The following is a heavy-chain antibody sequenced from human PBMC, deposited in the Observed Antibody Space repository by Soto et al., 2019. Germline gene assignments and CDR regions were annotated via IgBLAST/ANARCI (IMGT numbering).Heavy chain of an antibody. D-gene: IGHD6-13*01. CDR1: GGSISSSSYY. CDR3: ARILQQLTHYYYYYYMDV. J-gene: IGHJ6*03. Sequence: SETLSLTCTVSGGSISSSSYYWGWIRQPPGKGLEWIGSIYYSGSTYYNPSLKSRVTISVDTSKNQFSLKLSSVTAADTAVYYCARILQQLTHYYYYYYMDVWGKGTTVTVS. V-gene: IGHV4-39*01. CDR2: IYYSGST.